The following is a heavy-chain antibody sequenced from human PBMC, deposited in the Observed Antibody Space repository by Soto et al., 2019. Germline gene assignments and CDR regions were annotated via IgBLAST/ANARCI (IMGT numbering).Heavy chain of an antibody. CDR3: AIGGGDYNYFDH. V-gene: IGHV3-74*01. J-gene: IGHJ4*02. CDR2: IKSDGSSI. CDR1: GFLFSTYW. D-gene: IGHD2-21*01. Sequence: EVQLVESGGGLVQPGGSLRLSCAASGFLFSTYWMFWVRQVPRKGLLWVSRIKSDGSSISYADSVKGRFTISRANTKNPRYLQMTSLRAEDTAVYYCAIGGGDYNYFDHWGQGILVTVSS.